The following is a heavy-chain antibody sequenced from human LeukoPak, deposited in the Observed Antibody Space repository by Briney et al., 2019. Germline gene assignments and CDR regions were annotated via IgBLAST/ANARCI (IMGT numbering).Heavy chain of an antibody. CDR3: AKVRTSRDNWFDP. V-gene: IGHV3-23*01. D-gene: IGHD1-7*01. J-gene: IGHJ5*02. CDR2: ISGSGGST. CDR1: GFTFATYA. Sequence: GGSERLSCAASGFTFATYAMSWVRQAPGKGLEWVSAISGSGGSTYYADSVKGRFTISRDNSKNTLYLQMNSLRAEDTAVYYCAKVRTSRDNWFDPWDQGTLVTVSS.